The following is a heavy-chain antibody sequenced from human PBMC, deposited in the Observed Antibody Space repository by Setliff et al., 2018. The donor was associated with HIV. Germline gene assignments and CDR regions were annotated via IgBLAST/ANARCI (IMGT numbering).Heavy chain of an antibody. J-gene: IGHJ3*02. V-gene: IGHV4-39*07. CDR1: GGSISNSSYY. D-gene: IGHD6-13*01. CDR2: IYYSGST. CDR3: ARDPRSSWYDDAFDI. Sequence: PSETLSLTCTVSGGSISNSSYYWGWIRQPPGKGLEWIGSIYYSGSTYYNPSLKSRVTMSVDTSKNQFSLKLSSVTAADTAVYYCARDPRSSWYDDAFDIWGQGTMVTVSS.